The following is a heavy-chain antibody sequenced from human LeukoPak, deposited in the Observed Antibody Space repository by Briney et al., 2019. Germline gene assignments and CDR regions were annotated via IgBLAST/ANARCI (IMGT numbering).Heavy chain of an antibody. J-gene: IGHJ4*02. Sequence: GGSLRLSCAASGFTFSTYSMNWVRQAPGKGLEWLSYITSSSSIRYFADSVKGRFTISRDNAKNSLYLQMNSLRVEDTAVYYCARGGHYDYVWGRYRQKDGFDYWGQGTLVTVSS. V-gene: IGHV3-48*01. CDR2: ITSSSSIR. D-gene: IGHD3-16*02. CDR1: GFTFSTYS. CDR3: ARGGHYDYVWGRYRQKDGFDY.